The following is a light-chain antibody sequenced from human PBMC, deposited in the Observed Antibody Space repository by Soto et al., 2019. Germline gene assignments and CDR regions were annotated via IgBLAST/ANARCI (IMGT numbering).Light chain of an antibody. CDR1: QGISNY. V-gene: IGKV1-27*01. J-gene: IGKJ3*01. CDR2: ASS. Sequence: DIQMTQSPSSLSASVGDRVTITCRASQGISNYLAWYQQRPGKVPRLLVYASSTLQSGVPSRFSGSGSGTDFTLTISSLQPEDVATYYCQKYNSGPFTCGPGTKVDIK. CDR3: QKYNSGPFT.